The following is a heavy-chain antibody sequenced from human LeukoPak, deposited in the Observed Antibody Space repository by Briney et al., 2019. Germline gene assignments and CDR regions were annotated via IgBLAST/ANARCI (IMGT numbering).Heavy chain of an antibody. CDR2: IYSGGST. CDR3: AREDTSRGLSMDV. J-gene: IGHJ6*02. CDR1: GFTVSSNY. D-gene: IGHD3-10*01. Sequence: GGSLRLSCAASGFTVSSNYMSWVRQAPGKGLEWVSVIYSGGSTYYADSVKGRFTISRDNSKNTLYLQMNSLRAEDTAVFYCAREDTSRGLSMDVWGQGTTVTVSS. V-gene: IGHV3-66*01.